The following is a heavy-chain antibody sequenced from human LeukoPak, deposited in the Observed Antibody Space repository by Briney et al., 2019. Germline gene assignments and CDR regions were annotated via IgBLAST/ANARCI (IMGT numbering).Heavy chain of an antibody. CDR2: VSSDGYT. J-gene: IGHJ4*02. D-gene: IGHD1-20*01. Sequence: GGSLRLSCAASGFTFSSSAMSWVRQSPGKGLEWVSVVSSDGYTYYADSVKGRFTVSRDNAKNSLYLQMNSLRAEDTAVYYCARDMGVTGSIPDYWGQGTLVTVSS. V-gene: IGHV3-23*01. CDR1: GFTFSSSA. CDR3: ARDMGVTGSIPDY.